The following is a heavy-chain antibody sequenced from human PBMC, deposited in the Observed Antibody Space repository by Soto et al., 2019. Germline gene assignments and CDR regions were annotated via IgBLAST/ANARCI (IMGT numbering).Heavy chain of an antibody. CDR3: AKQSGGYTYVDYYFDY. CDR2: ISGSGANT. D-gene: IGHD5-18*01. V-gene: IGHV3-23*01. CDR1: GFTFSSYA. Sequence: EVQLLESGGGLVQPGGSLRLSCAASGFTFSSYAMSWVRQAPGKGLEWVSVISGSGANTYYADSVKGRFTISRDNSKNTPYLQMNSLRVEDTAVYYCAKQSGGYTYVDYYFDYWGQGTLVTVSS. J-gene: IGHJ4*02.